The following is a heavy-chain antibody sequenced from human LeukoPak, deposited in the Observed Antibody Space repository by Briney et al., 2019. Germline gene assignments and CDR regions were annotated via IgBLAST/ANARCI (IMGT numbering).Heavy chain of an antibody. J-gene: IGHJ3*02. V-gene: IGHV3-48*03. CDR1: GFTFSSYE. D-gene: IGHD2-2*01. CDR3: ARDPPWDCSCSSCYAGAFDI. Sequence: LPGGSLILSCAASGFTFSSYEMNWVRQAPGKGLEWVSYISSSGSTIYYADSVKGRFTISRDNAKNSLYLQMNSLRAEDTAVYYCARDPPWDCSCSSCYAGAFDIWGQGTMVTVSS. CDR2: ISSSGSTI.